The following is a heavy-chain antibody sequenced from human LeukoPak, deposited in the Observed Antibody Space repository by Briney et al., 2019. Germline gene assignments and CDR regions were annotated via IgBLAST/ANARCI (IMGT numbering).Heavy chain of an antibody. J-gene: IGHJ4*02. CDR2: IHPSGGGT. D-gene: IGHD5-18*01. Sequence: ASVKVSCKASGYTFTDYYMYWVRPAPGQGPECMGVIHPSGGGTTYAQKFQGRVTLTKDTATSTVYIELSSLRSDDTAVYYCARMAMDPAMVTNFFDLWGQGTLLIVSA. CDR3: ARMAMDPAMVTNFFDL. CDR1: GYTFTDYY. V-gene: IGHV1-46*01.